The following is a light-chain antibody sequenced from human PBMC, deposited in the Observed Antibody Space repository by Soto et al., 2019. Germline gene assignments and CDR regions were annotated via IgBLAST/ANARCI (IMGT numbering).Light chain of an antibody. J-gene: IGLJ2*01. CDR3: TSYTRSSTLV. CDR1: SSDIGDYNY. CDR2: EVT. Sequence: QSALTQPASVSGSPGQSITISCTGTSSDIGDYNYVAWYQHHPGQAPKLIIFEVTYRPSGVSDRFSGSKSGNTASLTISGLQAEDEADYYCTSYTRSSTLVFGGGTKLTVL. V-gene: IGLV2-14*01.